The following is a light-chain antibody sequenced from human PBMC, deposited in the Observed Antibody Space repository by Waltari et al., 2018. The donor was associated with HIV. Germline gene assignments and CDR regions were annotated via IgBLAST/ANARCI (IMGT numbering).Light chain of an antibody. CDR1: RLRSYY. Sequence: SSELTQDPAMSVALGQTVRITCQGDRLRSYYASWYKQKPGQAPVLVIYGKDNRPSGIPDRFSGSTSGNTASLTITGAQAEDEADYYCYSRDSSGDHLLFGGGTKLTVL. CDR3: YSRDSSGDHLL. J-gene: IGLJ2*01. CDR2: GKD. V-gene: IGLV3-19*01.